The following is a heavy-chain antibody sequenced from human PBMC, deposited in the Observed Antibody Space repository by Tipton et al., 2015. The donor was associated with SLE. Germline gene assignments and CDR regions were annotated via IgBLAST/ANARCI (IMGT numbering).Heavy chain of an antibody. D-gene: IGHD2-2*01. Sequence: TLSLTCTVSGGSISRGDSYWSWIRQLPGKGLEWIGYIYTSGSTNYNPSLKSRVTMSVDTSKNQFSLKLSSVTAADTAVYYCARALGSTSCPDIWGQGTMVTVSS. CDR1: GGSISRGDSY. CDR3: ARALGSTSCPDI. CDR2: IYTSGST. V-gene: IGHV4-30-4*08. J-gene: IGHJ3*02.